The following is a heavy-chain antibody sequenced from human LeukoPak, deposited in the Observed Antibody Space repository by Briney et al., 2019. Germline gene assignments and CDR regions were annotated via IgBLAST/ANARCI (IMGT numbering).Heavy chain of an antibody. V-gene: IGHV1-18*01. J-gene: IGHJ4*02. CDR1: GYTFTSYG. Sequence: ASVKVSCTASGYTFTSYGISWVRQAPGQGLEWMGWISAYNGNTNYAQKLQGRVTMTTDTSTSTAYMELRSLRSDDTAVYYCARDIVGATSLDYWGQGTLATVSS. D-gene: IGHD1-26*01. CDR2: ISAYNGNT. CDR3: ARDIVGATSLDY.